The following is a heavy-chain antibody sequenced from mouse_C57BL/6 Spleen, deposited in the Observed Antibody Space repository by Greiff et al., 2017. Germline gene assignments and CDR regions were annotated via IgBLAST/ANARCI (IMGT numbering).Heavy chain of an antibody. D-gene: IGHD2-4*01. CDR2: IYPRSGNT. V-gene: IGHV1-81*01. Sequence: VQLVESGAELARPGASVKLSCKASGYTFTSYGISWVKQRTGQGLEWIGEIYPRSGNTYYNEKLKGKATLTADKSSSTAYMELRSLTSEDSAVYFCAKIYYDSPYAMDYWGQGTSVTVSS. CDR1: GYTFTSYG. CDR3: AKIYYDSPYAMDY. J-gene: IGHJ4*01.